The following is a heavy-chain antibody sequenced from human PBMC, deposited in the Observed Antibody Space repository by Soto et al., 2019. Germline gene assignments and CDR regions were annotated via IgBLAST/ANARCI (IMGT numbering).Heavy chain of an antibody. CDR3: AREGFSSSWYLGTDYYYYYGMDV. Sequence: PSETLSLTCTVSGGSISSGDYYWSWIRQPPGKGLEWIGYIYYSGSTYYNPSLKSRVTISVDTSKNQFSLKLSSVTAADTAVYYCAREGFSSSWYLGTDYYYYYGMDVWGQGTTVTVSS. V-gene: IGHV4-30-4*01. J-gene: IGHJ6*02. CDR2: IYYSGST. D-gene: IGHD6-13*01. CDR1: GGSISSGDYY.